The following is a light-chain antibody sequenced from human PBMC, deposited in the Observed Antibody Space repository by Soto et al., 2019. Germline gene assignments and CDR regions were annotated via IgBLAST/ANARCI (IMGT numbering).Light chain of an antibody. CDR3: QQYSKYPWS. V-gene: IGKV1-5*03. Sequence: SCWASQSIDKWLAWYQQKPGKAPKLLMYKASLLQSGIPSRFSGSGSGTEFTLTISSLQSDDVASYYCQQYSKYPWSFGQGTKVE. J-gene: IGKJ1*01. CDR1: QSIDKW. CDR2: KAS.